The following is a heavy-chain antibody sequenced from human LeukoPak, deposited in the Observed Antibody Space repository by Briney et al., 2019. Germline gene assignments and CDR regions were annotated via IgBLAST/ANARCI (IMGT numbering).Heavy chain of an antibody. V-gene: IGHV3-11*04. D-gene: IGHD1-26*01. CDR2: ISSSGRTM. CDR3: ARDNYSGSRYFDH. J-gene: IGHJ4*02. Sequence: PSETLSLTCAVYGGSFSGHYWSWIRQPPGKGLEWVSYISSSGRTMYYADSVKGRFTVSRDNAKNSLYLQMNSLRAEDTAIYYCARDNYSGSRYFDHWGQGTLVTVSS. CDR1: GGSFSGHY.